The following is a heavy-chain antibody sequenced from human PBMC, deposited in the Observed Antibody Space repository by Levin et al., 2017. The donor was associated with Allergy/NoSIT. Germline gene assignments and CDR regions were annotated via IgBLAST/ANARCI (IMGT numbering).Heavy chain of an antibody. CDR3: TRDPIRYFDWLNAFDI. J-gene: IGHJ3*02. V-gene: IGHV3-49*03. CDR2: IRSKAYGGTT. D-gene: IGHD3-9*01. Sequence: PGGSLRLSCTASGFTFGDYAMSWFRQAPGKGLEWVGFIRSKAYGGTTEYAASVKGRFTISRDDSKSIAYLQMNSLKTEDTAVYYCTRDPIRYFDWLNAFDIWGQGTMVTVSS. CDR1: GFTFGDYA.